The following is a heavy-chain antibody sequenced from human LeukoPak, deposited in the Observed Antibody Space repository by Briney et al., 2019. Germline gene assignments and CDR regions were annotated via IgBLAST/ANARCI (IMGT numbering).Heavy chain of an antibody. V-gene: IGHV3-11*04. J-gene: IGHJ4*02. Sequence: PGGSLRLSCAASGFTFSDYYMSWIRQAPGKGLEWVSYISSSGSTIYYADSVKGRFTISRDNAKNSLYLQMNSLRAEDTAVYYCARVAREYSSSSRGRPDYWGQGTLVTVSS. CDR1: GFTFSDYY. D-gene: IGHD6-6*01. CDR2: ISSSGSTI. CDR3: ARVAREYSSSSRGRPDY.